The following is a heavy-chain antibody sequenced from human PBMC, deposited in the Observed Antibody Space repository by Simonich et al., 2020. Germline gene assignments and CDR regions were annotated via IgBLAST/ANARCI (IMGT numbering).Heavy chain of an antibody. CDR2: ISSSSTI. Sequence: EVQLVESGGGLVQPGGSLRLSCAASGFTFSSYSMNWVRQAPGKGLEWVLYISSSSTIYYADSVKGRFTISRDNAKNSLYLQMNSLRAEDTAVYYCARDSSYYAFDIWGQGTMVTVSS. J-gene: IGHJ3*02. V-gene: IGHV3-48*01. CDR1: GFTFSSYS. D-gene: IGHD5-12*01. CDR3: ARDSSYYAFDI.